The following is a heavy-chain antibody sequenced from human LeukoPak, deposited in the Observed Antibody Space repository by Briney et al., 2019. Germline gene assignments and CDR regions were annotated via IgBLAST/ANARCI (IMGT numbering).Heavy chain of an antibody. V-gene: IGHV3-48*01. D-gene: IGHD4-17*01. CDR1: GFTFSSYS. J-gene: IGHJ4*02. Sequence: GGSLRLSCAASGFTFSSYSMNWVRQAPGKGLEWVSYISSSSSTIYYADSVKGRFTISRDNAKNSLYLQMNSLRAEDTAVYYCVRGSYGAYDYWGQGSLVTVSS. CDR2: ISSSSSTI. CDR3: VRGSYGAYDY.